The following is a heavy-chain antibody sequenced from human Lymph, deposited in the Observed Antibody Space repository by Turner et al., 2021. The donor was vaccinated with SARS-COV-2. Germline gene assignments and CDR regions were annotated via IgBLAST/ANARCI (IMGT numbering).Heavy chain of an antibody. V-gene: IGHV3-7*01. D-gene: IGHD1-26*01. CDR2: IKKDGSEK. CDR1: GFTFSYYG. Sequence: EVRLVESGGGLVQPGRSLRLSCAASGFTFSYYGMCWGRKAPGKGVEWVANIKKDGSEKYYVDSGKGRFTISRDNAKNSLFLQMNSLRAEDTAVYYGARMGSSSWYFDYWGQGTLVTVSS. J-gene: IGHJ4*02. CDR3: ARMGSSSWYFDY.